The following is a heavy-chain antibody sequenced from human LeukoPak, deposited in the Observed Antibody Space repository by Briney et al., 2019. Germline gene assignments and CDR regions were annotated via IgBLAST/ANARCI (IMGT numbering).Heavy chain of an antibody. D-gene: IGHD6-19*01. J-gene: IGHJ4*02. V-gene: IGHV4-59*01. Sequence: SETLSLTCSVSGGSISSYYWSWIRQPPGEGLEWIGNIYYSGSTNYNPSLKSRVTISLDTTKKQFSLRLSSVTAADTAVYYCARVLADSVGWYHFDYWGQGTLVTVSS. CDR2: IYYSGST. CDR3: ARVLADSVGWYHFDY. CDR1: GGSISSYY.